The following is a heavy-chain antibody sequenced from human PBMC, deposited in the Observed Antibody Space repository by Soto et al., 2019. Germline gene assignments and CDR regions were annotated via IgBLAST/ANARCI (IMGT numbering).Heavy chain of an antibody. J-gene: IGHJ4*02. CDR1: GFTFSSYA. D-gene: IGHD6-13*01. CDR3: AKPLAGAAATYCPFDY. CDR2: ISGSGGST. V-gene: IGHV3-23*01. Sequence: LRLSCAASGFTFSSYAMSWVRQAPGKGLEWVSAISGSGGSTYYADSAKGRFTISRDNSKNTLYLQMNSLRAEDTAVYYCAKPLAGAAATYCPFDYWGQGTLVTVSS.